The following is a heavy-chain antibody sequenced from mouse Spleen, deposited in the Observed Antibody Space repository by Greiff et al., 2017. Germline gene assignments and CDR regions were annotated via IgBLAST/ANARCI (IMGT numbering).Heavy chain of an antibody. D-gene: IGHD2-10*02. CDR1: GYTFTDYE. CDR2: IDPETGGT. CDR3: TRGRYGNPAWFAY. J-gene: IGHJ3*01. Sequence: QVQLQQSGAELVRPGASVTLSCKASGYTFTDYEMHWVKQTPVRGLEWIGAIDPETGGTAYNQKFKGKAILTADKSSSTAYMELRSLTSEDSAVYYCTRGRYGNPAWFAYWGQGTLVTVSA. V-gene: IGHV1-15*01.